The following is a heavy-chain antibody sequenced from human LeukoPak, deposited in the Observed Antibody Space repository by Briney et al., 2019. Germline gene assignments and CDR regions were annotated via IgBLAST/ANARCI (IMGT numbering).Heavy chain of an antibody. J-gene: IGHJ3*02. CDR2: IYYSGST. D-gene: IGHD3-22*01. Sequence: PSETLSLTCTVSGGSISSYYWSWIRQPPGKGLEWIGYIYYSGSTNYNPSLKSRVTISVDTSKNQFSLKLSSVTVADTAVYYCARHAYDYYYDSSGYYDSDAFDIWGQGTMVTVSS. V-gene: IGHV4-59*08. CDR1: GGSISSYY. CDR3: ARHAYDYYYDSSGYYDSDAFDI.